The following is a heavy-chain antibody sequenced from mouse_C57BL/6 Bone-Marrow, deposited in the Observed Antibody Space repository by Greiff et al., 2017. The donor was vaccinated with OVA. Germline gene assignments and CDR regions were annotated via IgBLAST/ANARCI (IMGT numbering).Heavy chain of an antibody. CDR2: INPNNGGT. CDR1: GYTFTDYY. CDR3: AYDGYYGWCAY. D-gene: IGHD2-3*01. V-gene: IGHV1-26*01. Sequence: VQLQQSGPELVKPGASVKISCKASGYTFTDYYMNWVKQSHGKSLEWIGDINPNNGGTSYNQKFKGKATLTVDKSSSTAYMELRSLTSEDSAVYYCAYDGYYGWCAYWGQGTLVTVSA. J-gene: IGHJ3*01.